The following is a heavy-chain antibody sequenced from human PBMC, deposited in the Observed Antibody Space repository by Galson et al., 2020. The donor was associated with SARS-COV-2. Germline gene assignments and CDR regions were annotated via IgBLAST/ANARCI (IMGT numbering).Heavy chain of an antibody. D-gene: IGHD3-16*02. Sequence: GGSLRLSCAASGFTFSSYAMHWVRQAPGKGLEWVAVISYDGSNKYYADSVKGRFTISRDNSKNTLYLQMNSLRAEDTAVYYCASELLLSDPFDIWGQGTMVTVSS. V-gene: IGHV3-30*04. CDR3: ASELLLSDPFDI. J-gene: IGHJ3*02. CDR1: GFTFSSYA. CDR2: ISYDGSNK.